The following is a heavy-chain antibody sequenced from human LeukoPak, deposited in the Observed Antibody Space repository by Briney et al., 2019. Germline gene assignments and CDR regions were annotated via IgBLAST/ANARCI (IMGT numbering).Heavy chain of an antibody. CDR2: IIPIFGTA. V-gene: IGHV1-69*05. D-gene: IGHD6-13*01. CDR1: GGTFSSYA. CDR3: ARGGIAATRTENYYSYMYV. J-gene: IGHJ6*03. Sequence: SVKVSCKASGGTFSSYAISWVRQAPGQGLEWMGGIIPIFGTADYAQKFQGRVTITTDESTSTAYMELSSLRSEDTAVYYCARGGIAATRTENYYSYMYVWGKGTTVTVSS.